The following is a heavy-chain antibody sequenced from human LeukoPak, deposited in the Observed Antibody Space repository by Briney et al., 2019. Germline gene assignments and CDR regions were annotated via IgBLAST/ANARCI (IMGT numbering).Heavy chain of an antibody. CDR3: ARWTTTFLDY. V-gene: IGHV1-46*01. CDR1: GYTFTNYY. CDR2: SNSSGDST. J-gene: IGHJ4*02. Sequence: ASVKVPCKASGYTFTNYYIHWVGQAPGHGLEWMGISNSSGDSTNYAQKFQGRVTMTRDTSTSTVYMDLSSLRSEDTAVYYCARWTTTFLDYWGQGTLVTVSS. D-gene: IGHD1-1*01.